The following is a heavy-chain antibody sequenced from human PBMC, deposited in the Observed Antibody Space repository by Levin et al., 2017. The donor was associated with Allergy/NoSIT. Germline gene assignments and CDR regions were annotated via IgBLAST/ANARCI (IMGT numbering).Heavy chain of an antibody. CDR3: ARVRSGFAYYYYGMDV. J-gene: IGHJ6*02. D-gene: IGHD6-19*01. Sequence: GGSLRLSCKASGYTFTGYYIHWVRQAPGQGLEWMGRINPNSGGTNYVQKFQGRVTMTRDTSITTAYMELSGLRSDDTAVYYCARVRSGFAYYYYGMDVWGQGTTVTVSS. CDR1: GYTFTGYY. CDR2: INPNSGGT. V-gene: IGHV1-2*06.